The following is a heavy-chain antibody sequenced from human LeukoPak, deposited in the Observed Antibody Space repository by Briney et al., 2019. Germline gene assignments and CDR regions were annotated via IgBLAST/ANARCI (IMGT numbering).Heavy chain of an antibody. V-gene: IGHV1-69*01. J-gene: IGHJ4*02. D-gene: IGHD6-19*01. CDR3: ARDQIAVAGTGDY. Sequence: SVKVSCKASGGTFSSYAISWVRQAPGQGLEWMGGIIPIFGTANYAQKLQGRVTITADESTSTAHMELSSLRSEDTAVYYCARDQIAVAGTGDYWGQGTLVTVSS. CDR1: GGTFSSYA. CDR2: IIPIFGTA.